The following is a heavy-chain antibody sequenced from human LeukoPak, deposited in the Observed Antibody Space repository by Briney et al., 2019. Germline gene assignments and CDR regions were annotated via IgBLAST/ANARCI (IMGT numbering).Heavy chain of an antibody. CDR3: ARRLRIEGGTRRGDALDM. CDR2: IYNSGST. CDR1: GCSINTYY. D-gene: IGHD1-26*01. J-gene: IGHJ3*02. Sequence: PSETLSLTCTVSGCSINTYYWTWIRQPPGKGLEWIGYIYNSGSTNYNPSLKSRVTISTDTSKKQFSLRVSYVTAGDTAVYYCARRLRIEGGTRRGDALDMWGQGTMVTVSS. V-gene: IGHV4-59*08.